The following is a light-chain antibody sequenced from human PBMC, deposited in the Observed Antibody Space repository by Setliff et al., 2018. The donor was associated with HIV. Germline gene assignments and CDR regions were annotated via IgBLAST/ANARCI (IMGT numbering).Light chain of an antibody. CDR3: CSNTGSNTYV. V-gene: IGLV2-23*01. Sequence: QSALTQPASVSGSPGQSITISCTGTSGDVGRYNLVSWYQQQPGKPPKLMIYQASKRPSGVSIRFSGSKSGNTASLTISGLQAEDEADYYCCSNTGSNTYVFGTGTKVTVL. CDR1: SGDVGRYNL. CDR2: QAS. J-gene: IGLJ1*01.